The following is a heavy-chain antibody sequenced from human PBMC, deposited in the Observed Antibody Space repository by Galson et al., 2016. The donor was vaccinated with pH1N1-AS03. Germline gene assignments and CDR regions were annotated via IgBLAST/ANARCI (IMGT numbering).Heavy chain of an antibody. CDR3: SRGAGGYSYG. J-gene: IGHJ4*02. CDR1: GFTLNNYW. Sequence: SLRLSCAVSGFTLNNYWIHWVRQAPGKGLVWVSRIKGDGSITTYADSVKGRFTIPSDNASYTLYPQMNSLSAEDTAVSYCSRGAGGYSYGWGQGTLVTVSS. V-gene: IGHV3-74*03. D-gene: IGHD5-18*01. CDR2: IKGDGSIT.